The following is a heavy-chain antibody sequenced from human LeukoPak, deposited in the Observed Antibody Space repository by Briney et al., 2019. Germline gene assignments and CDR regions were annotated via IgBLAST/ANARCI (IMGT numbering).Heavy chain of an antibody. CDR3: ARDRATRVGHYLDY. CDR1: GFTFSSYA. J-gene: IGHJ4*02. V-gene: IGHV3-23*01. Sequence: QSGGSLRLSCAASGFTFSSYAMSWVCQAPGKGLERVSVISGSGGSTYYADSVKGRFTISRDNSKNTLYLQMNSLRAEDTAVYYCARDRATRVGHYLDYWGQGTLVTVSS. CDR2: ISGSGGST. D-gene: IGHD1-26*01.